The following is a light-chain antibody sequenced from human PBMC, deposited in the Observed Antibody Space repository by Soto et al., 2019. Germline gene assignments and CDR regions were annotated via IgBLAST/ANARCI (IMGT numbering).Light chain of an antibody. CDR2: RNN. CDR1: SSNIGSNY. CDR3: AAWDDSLSGLVV. J-gene: IGLJ2*01. Sequence: QSALTQPPSASGTPGQRVTISCSGSSSNIGSNYVYWYQQLPGTAPKLLIYRNNQRPSGVPDRFSGSKSGTSASLAISGLRSEDEADYYCAAWDDSLSGLVVFGGGTKVTV. V-gene: IGLV1-47*01.